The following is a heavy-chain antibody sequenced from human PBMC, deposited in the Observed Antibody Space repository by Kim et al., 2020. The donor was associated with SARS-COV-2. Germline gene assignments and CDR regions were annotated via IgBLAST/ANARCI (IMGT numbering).Heavy chain of an antibody. J-gene: IGHJ4*02. CDR1: GGSFSGYY. CDR3: ASCIAVAGTACVDY. V-gene: IGHV4-34*01. Sequence: SETLSLTCAVYGGSFSGYYWSWIRQPPGKGLEWIGEINHSGGTNYNPSLKSRVTISVDTSKNQFSLKLSSVTAADTAVYYCASCIAVAGTACVDYWGQGTLVTVSS. D-gene: IGHD6-19*01. CDR2: INHSGGT.